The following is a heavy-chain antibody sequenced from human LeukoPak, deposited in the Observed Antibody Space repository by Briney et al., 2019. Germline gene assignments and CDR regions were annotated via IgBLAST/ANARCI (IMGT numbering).Heavy chain of an antibody. CDR2: IYYSGST. V-gene: IGHV4-59*01. Sequence: SETLSLTCTVSGGSISSYYWSWIRQPPGKGLEWIGYIYYSGSTNNNPSLKSRVTISVDTSKNQFSLKLSSVTAADTAVYYCARLFEVVDAFDIWGQGTMVTVSS. CDR1: GGSISSYY. J-gene: IGHJ3*02. D-gene: IGHD2-21*01. CDR3: ARLFEVVDAFDI.